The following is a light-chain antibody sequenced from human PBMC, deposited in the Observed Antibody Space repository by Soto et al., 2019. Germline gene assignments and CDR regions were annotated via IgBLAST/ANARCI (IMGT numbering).Light chain of an antibody. Sequence: EIVMTQSPATLSLSPGERATLSCRASQSLSSSYLAWYQQKPGQAPRLLIYGASSRATGIPDRFSGSGSGTDFTLTISRLEAEDFAVYYCQQSSSSPITFGQGTRLEIK. J-gene: IGKJ5*01. CDR3: QQSSSSPIT. CDR1: QSLSSSY. V-gene: IGKV3-20*01. CDR2: GAS.